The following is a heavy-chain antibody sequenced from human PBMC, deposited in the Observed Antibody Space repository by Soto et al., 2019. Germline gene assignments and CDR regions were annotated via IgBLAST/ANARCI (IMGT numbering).Heavy chain of an antibody. CDR3: ARDPGWGGLAARPPS. D-gene: IGHD6-6*01. CDR1: GGSISSGGYY. CDR2: IYYSGST. J-gene: IGHJ4*02. V-gene: IGHV4-31*03. Sequence: SETLSLTCTVSGGSISSGGYYWSWIRQHPGKGLEWIGYIYYSGSTYYNPSLKSRVTISVDTSKNQFSLKLSSVTAADTAVYYCARDPGWGGLAARPPSWGQGTLVTVSS.